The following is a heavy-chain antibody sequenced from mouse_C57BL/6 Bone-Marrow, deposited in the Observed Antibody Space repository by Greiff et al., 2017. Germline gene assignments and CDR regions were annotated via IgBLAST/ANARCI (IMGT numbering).Heavy chain of an antibody. CDR1: GYTFTSYG. V-gene: IGHV1-81*01. CDR3: ARGLYSYDYYAMDD. D-gene: IGHD2-12*01. J-gene: IGHJ4*01. CDR2: IYPRSGNT. Sequence: QVHVKQSGAELARPGASVKLSCKASGYTFTSYGISWVKQRTGQGLEWIGEIYPRSGNTYYNEKFKGKATLTADKSSSTAYMELRSLTSEDAAVYFCARGLYSYDYYAMDDWGQGTTVTVSS.